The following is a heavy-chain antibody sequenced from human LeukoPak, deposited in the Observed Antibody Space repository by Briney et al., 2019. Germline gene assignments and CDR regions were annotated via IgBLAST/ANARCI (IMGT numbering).Heavy chain of an antibody. D-gene: IGHD1-1*01. CDR2: IIPIFGTA. CDR1: GGTFSSYA. V-gene: IGHV1-69*13. Sequence: PVKVSCKASGGTFSSYAISWVRQAPGQGLEWMGGIIPIFGTANYAQKFQGRVTITADESTSTAYMELSSLRSEDTAVYYCARVLERRLDYYYGMDVWGQGTTVTVSS. CDR3: ARVLERRLDYYYGMDV. J-gene: IGHJ6*02.